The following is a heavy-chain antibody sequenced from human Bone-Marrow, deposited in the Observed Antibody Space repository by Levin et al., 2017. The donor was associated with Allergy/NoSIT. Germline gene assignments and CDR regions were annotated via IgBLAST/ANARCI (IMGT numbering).Heavy chain of an antibody. D-gene: IGHD3-10*01. V-gene: IGHV3-7*04. CDR1: GFTFSDFW. J-gene: IGHJ4*02. CDR3: TRDLYYYGSGSFYGF. CDR2: IQQTGSEM. Sequence: GESLKISCAASGFTFSDFWMSWVRQAPGKGLEWVASIQQTGSEMYYVDSVKGRFTISRDNAKNSLYLEMNSLRVDDTATYYCTRDLYYYGSGSFYGFWGQGTLVTVSS.